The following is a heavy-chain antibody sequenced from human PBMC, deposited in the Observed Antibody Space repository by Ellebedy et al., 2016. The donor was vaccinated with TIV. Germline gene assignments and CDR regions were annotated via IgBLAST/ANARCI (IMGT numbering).Heavy chain of an antibody. CDR3: ARQTPATVTNDY. Sequence: MPSETLSLTCTVSGCSISSYYWSWIRQPPGKGLEWIGYIAYSGSTNYNPSLQSRVTISVDTSNNQFSLRLRSVTAADPAVYYCARQTPATVTNDYWGQGTLVTVSS. V-gene: IGHV4-59*08. D-gene: IGHD4-17*01. CDR2: IAYSGST. J-gene: IGHJ4*02. CDR1: GCSISSYY.